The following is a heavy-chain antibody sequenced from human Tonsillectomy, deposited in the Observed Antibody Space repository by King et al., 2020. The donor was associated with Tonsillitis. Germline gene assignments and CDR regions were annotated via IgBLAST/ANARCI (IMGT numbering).Heavy chain of an antibody. CDR3: AKDTLAGNAWYFYDAMDV. CDR2: ISGSGAST. D-gene: IGHD7-27*01. J-gene: IGHJ6*02. CDR1: GFTFSSYS. V-gene: IGHV3-23*04. Sequence: VQLVESGGGLVQPGGSLRLSCAASGFTFSSYSMTWVRQAPGKGLEWVSGISGSGASTYYADSVKGRFTISRDNSKNTLYLQMSSLSAEDTAIYYCAKDTLAGNAWYFYDAMDVWGLGTTVTVSS.